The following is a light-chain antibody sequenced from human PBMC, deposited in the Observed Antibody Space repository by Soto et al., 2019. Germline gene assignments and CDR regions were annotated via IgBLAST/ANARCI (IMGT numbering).Light chain of an antibody. CDR2: DAS. Sequence: EILLAQSPATLSFSPRERATLSCRASQSVSSYLAWYQQKPGQAPRLLIYDASNRATGIPARFSGSGSGTDFTLTISSLEPEDFAVYYCQQRSNWPITFGQGTRLEIK. CDR1: QSVSSY. CDR3: QQRSNWPIT. V-gene: IGKV3-11*01. J-gene: IGKJ5*01.